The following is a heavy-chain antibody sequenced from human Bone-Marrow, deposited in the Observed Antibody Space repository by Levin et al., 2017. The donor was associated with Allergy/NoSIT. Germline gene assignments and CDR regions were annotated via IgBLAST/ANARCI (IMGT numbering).Heavy chain of an antibody. CDR2: ISYDGSNK. V-gene: IGHV3-30*18. J-gene: IGHJ4*02. CDR1: GFTFSSYG. CDR3: AKDSPRSRLRFLEWLFRI. D-gene: IGHD3-3*01. Sequence: GGSLRLSCAASGFTFSSYGMHWVRQAPGKGLEWVAVISYDGSNKYYADSVKGRFTISRDNSKNTLYLQMNSLRAEDTAVYYCAKDSPRSRLRFLEWLFRIWGQGTLVTVSS.